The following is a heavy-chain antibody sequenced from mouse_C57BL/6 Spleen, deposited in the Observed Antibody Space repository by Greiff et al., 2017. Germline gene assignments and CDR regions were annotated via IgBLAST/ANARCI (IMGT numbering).Heavy chain of an antibody. J-gene: IGHJ4*01. Sequence: VQLQQPGAELVKPGASVKLSCKASGYTFTSYWMHWVKQRPGQGLEWIGMIHPNSGSTNYNEKFKSKATLTVDKSTSTAYMQLSSLTSEDSAVYYCARSNDGDYAMDYWGQGTSVTV. CDR1: GYTFTSYW. V-gene: IGHV1-64*01. CDR3: ARSNDGDYAMDY. D-gene: IGHD2-12*01. CDR2: IHPNSGST.